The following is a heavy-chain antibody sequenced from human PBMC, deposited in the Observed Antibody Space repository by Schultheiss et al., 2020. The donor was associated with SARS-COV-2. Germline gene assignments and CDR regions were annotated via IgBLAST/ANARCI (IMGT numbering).Heavy chain of an antibody. CDR2: INSDGSST. CDR3: AKDNLINYYYYGMDV. V-gene: IGHV3-74*01. CDR1: GFTFSSDW. J-gene: IGHJ6*02. Sequence: GESLKISCAASGFTFSSDWMHWVRQAPGKGLVWVSRINSDGSSTSYADSVKGRFTISRDNAKNSLYLQMNSLRAEDTAVYYCAKDNLINYYYYGMDVWGQGTTVTVSS.